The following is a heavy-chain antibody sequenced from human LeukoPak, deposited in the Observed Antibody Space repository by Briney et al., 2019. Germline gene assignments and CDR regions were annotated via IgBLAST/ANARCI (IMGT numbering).Heavy chain of an antibody. CDR2: IRYVGCNK. D-gene: IGHD3-10*01. J-gene: IGHJ4*02. CDR1: GFTFSRYG. CDR3: AKDRMVRGVIILGSSYFDY. V-gene: IGHV3-30*02. Sequence: GGSLRLSCAASGFTFSRYGMHWVRQAAGKGLEWVAFIRYVGCNKYYSHSVQPLFTISRDNSNNTLYLQMNTLSAEDTPVYYCAKDRMVRGVIILGSSYFDYWGQGTLVTVSS.